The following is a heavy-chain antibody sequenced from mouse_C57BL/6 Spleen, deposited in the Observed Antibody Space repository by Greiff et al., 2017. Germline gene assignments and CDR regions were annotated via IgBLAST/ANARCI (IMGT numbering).Heavy chain of an antibody. CDR2: IYPRSGNT. V-gene: IGHV1-81*01. CDR1: GYTFTSYG. CDR3: ARDEVVQSGYWYFDV. Sequence: VQLQQSGAELARPGASVKLSCKASGYTFTSYGISWVKQRTGQGLEWIGEIYPRSGNTYYNEKFKGKATLTADKSSSPAYMELRSLPSEDSAVYFCARDEVVQSGYWYFDVWGTGTTVTVSS. J-gene: IGHJ1*03.